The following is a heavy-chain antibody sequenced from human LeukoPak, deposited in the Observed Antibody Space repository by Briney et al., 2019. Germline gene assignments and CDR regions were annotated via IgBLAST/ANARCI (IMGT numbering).Heavy chain of an antibody. Sequence: ASVKVSCKASGYTFTSYYMHWVRQATGQGLEWMGWMNPNSGNTGYAQKFQGRVTITRNTSISTAYMELSSLRSEDTAVYYCARGKRWLQLILDYWGQGTLVTVSS. V-gene: IGHV1-8*03. CDR3: ARGKRWLQLILDY. CDR2: MNPNSGNT. CDR1: GYTFTSYY. D-gene: IGHD5-24*01. J-gene: IGHJ4*02.